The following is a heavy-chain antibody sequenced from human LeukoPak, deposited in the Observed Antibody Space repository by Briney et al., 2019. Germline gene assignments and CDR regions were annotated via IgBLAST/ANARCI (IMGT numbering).Heavy chain of an antibody. CDR2: INHSGST. CDR1: GGSFSGYY. J-gene: IGHJ5*02. CDR3: ARGRVYDFWSGYDTGIRNWFDP. V-gene: IGHV4-34*01. Sequence: SETLSLTCAVYGGSFSGYYWSWIRQPPGKGLEWIGEINHSGSTNYNPSLKSRVTISVDTSKNQFSLKLSSVTAADTAVYYCARGRVYDFWSGYDTGIRNWFDPWGQGTLVTVSS. D-gene: IGHD3-3*01.